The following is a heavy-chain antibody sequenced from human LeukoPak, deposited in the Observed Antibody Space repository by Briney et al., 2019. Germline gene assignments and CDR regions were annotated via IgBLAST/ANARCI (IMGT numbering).Heavy chain of an antibody. V-gene: IGHV3-30-3*01. D-gene: IGHD3-10*01. CDR2: ISYDGSNK. CDR1: GFTFSSYA. J-gene: IGHJ4*02. Sequence: PGGSLRPSCAASGFTFSSYAMHWVRQAPGKGLEWVAVISYDGSNKYYADSVKGRFTISRDNSKNTLYLQMNSLRAEDTAVYYCARDMVRGVKPAKFDYWGQGTLVTVSS. CDR3: ARDMVRGVKPAKFDY.